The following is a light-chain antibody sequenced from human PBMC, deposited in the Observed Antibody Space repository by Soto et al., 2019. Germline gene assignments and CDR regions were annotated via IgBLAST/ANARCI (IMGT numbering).Light chain of an antibody. CDR2: DAS. Sequence: EIVLTQSPDTLSLSPGERATLSCRASQSVSSNYLAWYQQLPGQAPRPLIYDASSRVPGIPDRFSGSGSGTDFPLTISRLEPEDFAVYYCQQYGSLPWTFGQGTKVELK. CDR3: QQYGSLPWT. CDR1: QSVSSNY. V-gene: IGKV3-20*01. J-gene: IGKJ1*01.